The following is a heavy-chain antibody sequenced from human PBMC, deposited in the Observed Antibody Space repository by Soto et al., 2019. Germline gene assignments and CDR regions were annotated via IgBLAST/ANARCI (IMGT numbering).Heavy chain of an antibody. CDR2: ISHDGTKK. CDR1: GFTFSNFN. CDR3: ARDSTFGVVIRPLDY. J-gene: IGHJ4*02. V-gene: IGHV3-30-3*01. Sequence: XEPLPLSFEASGFTFSNFNMNWVRQAPGRGLEWLSDISHDGTKKHFAESVKGRFTVSRDQSKDTLYLQMSSLRPEDTAIYYCARDSTFGVVIRPLDYWGQGTLVTVSS. D-gene: IGHD3-3*01.